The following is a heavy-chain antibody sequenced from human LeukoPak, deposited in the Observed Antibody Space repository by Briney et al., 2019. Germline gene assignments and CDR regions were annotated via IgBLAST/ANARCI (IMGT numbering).Heavy chain of an antibody. D-gene: IGHD3-22*01. CDR3: ARDPSDYYDNWFDP. CDR2: ISSSSSTI. Sequence: GGSLRLSCAASGFTFSSYSMNWVRQAPGKGLEWVSYISSSSSTIYYADSVKGRFTISRDNAKNSLYLQMNSLRAEDTAVYYCARDPSDYYDNWFDPWGQGTLVTVSS. J-gene: IGHJ5*02. CDR1: GFTFSSYS. V-gene: IGHV3-48*04.